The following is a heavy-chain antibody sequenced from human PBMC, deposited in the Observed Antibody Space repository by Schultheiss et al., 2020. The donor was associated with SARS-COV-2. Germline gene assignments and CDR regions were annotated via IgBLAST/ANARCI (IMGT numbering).Heavy chain of an antibody. CDR2: IYHSGST. Sequence: SETLSLTCTVSGNSISSGYYWGWIRQPPGKGLEWIGGIYHSGSTYYNPSLKSRVTISVDTSKNQFSLKLSSVTAADTAVYYCARVNSGYSSSWLNYYYYMDVWGKGTTVTVSS. CDR3: ARVNSGYSSSWLNYYYYMDV. J-gene: IGHJ6*03. D-gene: IGHD6-13*01. CDR1: GNSISSGYY. V-gene: IGHV4-38-2*02.